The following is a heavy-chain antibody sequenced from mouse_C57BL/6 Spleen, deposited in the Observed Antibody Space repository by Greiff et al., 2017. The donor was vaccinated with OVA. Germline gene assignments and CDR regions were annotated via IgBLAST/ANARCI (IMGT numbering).Heavy chain of an antibody. D-gene: IGHD2-1*01. Sequence: VQLQQSGPELVKPGASVKISCKASGYAFSSYWMNWVKQRPGKGLEWIGRIYPGDGDTNYNGKFKGKATMTADKSSSTAYMQLSSLTSEESAVYFCARPLYYGNYWYFDVWGTGTTVTVSS. CDR2: IYPGDGDT. J-gene: IGHJ1*03. CDR3: ARPLYYGNYWYFDV. V-gene: IGHV1-82*01. CDR1: GYAFSSYW.